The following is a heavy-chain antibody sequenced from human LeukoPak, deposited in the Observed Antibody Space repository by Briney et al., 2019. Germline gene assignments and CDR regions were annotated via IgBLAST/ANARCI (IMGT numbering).Heavy chain of an antibody. Sequence: GGSLRLSCVASRFTFSDYAMSWVRQAPGKGLEWVSGISDSGRSSYYTDSVKGRCTISRDNSKNTVSLQINNLRTEDTAVYFCARHDSFIPFWGQGTLVTVTS. J-gene: IGHJ4*02. CDR1: RFTFSDYA. CDR2: ISDSGRSS. CDR3: ARHDSFIPF. D-gene: IGHD3-16*02. V-gene: IGHV3-23*01.